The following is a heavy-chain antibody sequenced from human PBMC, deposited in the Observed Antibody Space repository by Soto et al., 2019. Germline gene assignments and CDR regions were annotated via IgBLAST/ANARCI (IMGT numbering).Heavy chain of an antibody. Sequence: SETLSLTCTVSGGSISSSSYYWGWIRQPPGKGLEWIGSIYYSGSTYYNPSLKSRVTISVDTSKNQFSLKLSSVTAVDTAVYYCARSVRGVILNWFDPWGQGTLVTVSS. CDR1: GGSISSSSYY. D-gene: IGHD3-10*01. V-gene: IGHV4-39*01. J-gene: IGHJ5*02. CDR2: IYYSGST. CDR3: ARSVRGVILNWFDP.